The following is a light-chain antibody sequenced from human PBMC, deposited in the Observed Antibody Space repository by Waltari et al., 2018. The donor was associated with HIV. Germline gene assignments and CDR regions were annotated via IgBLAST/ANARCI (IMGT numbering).Light chain of an antibody. CDR3: QQRYSTPPLT. CDR1: HSISCY. V-gene: IGKV1-39*01. CDR2: ATS. Sequence: DIPMTQSPAPLSASVGDRVPITLRASHSISCYLNLYQQKPGKAPNLLIYATSSLQSGVPSRFSSSGSGTDFTLTIISLQPEDFATYYCQQRYSTPPLTFGGGTKVEIK. J-gene: IGKJ4*01.